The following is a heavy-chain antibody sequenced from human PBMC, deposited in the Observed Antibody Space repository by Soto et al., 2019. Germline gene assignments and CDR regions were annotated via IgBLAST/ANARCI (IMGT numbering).Heavy chain of an antibody. CDR2: INHSGST. V-gene: IGHV4-34*01. Sequence: QVQLQQWGAGLLKPSETLSLTCAVYGGSFSGYYWTWIRQPPGTGLERNGEINHSGSTNYNPSLKNRGTIAVDTPKNQTYQNLTSVTAALRTVYFCAVDKVTALFDYWGQGTLVTVSS. D-gene: IGHD2-21*02. CDR3: AVDKVTALFDY. CDR1: GGSFSGYY. J-gene: IGHJ4*02.